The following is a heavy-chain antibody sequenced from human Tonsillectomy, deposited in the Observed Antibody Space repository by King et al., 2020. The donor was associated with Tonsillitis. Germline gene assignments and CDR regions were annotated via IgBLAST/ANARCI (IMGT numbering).Heavy chain of an antibody. CDR3: VKDFYSGSYNAFDM. CDR2: IDWKSVTI. D-gene: IGHD1-26*01. Sequence: VQLVESGGGLVQPGGSLRLSCATSGFTFKSYAMHWVRQAPGRGLEWVSGIDWKSVTIGAADFVRDRFTISRDNAKNSRYLQMDSLRVEDTALYYCVKDFYSGSYNAFDMWGQGTMVAVSS. CDR1: GFTFKSYA. V-gene: IGHV3-9*01. J-gene: IGHJ3*02.